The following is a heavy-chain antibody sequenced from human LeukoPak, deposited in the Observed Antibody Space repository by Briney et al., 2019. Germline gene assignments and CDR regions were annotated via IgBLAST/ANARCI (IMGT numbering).Heavy chain of an antibody. CDR2: ISSSSSYI. J-gene: IGHJ6*03. V-gene: IGHV3-21*01. CDR3: ARVGGVRILGDPHYYYYMDV. CDR1: GFTFSSYS. Sequence: GGSLRLSCAASGFTFSSYSMNWVRQAPGKGLEWVSSISSSSSYIYYADSVKGRFTISRGNAKNSLYLQMNSLRAEDTAVYYCARVGGVRILGDPHYYYYMDVWGKGTTVTVSS. D-gene: IGHD2-8*02.